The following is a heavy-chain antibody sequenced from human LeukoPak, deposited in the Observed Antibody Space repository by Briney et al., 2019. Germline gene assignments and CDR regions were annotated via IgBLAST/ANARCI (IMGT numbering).Heavy chain of an antibody. CDR3: ARDHCSGGSCDSGY. J-gene: IGHJ4*02. V-gene: IGHV1-69*04. CDR2: IIPILGIA. Sequence: SVKVFCKASGGTFSSYAISWVRQAPGQGLEWMGRIIPILGIASYAQKFQGRVTITADKSTSTAYMELSSLRSEDTAVYYCARDHCSGGSCDSGYWGQGTLVTVSS. CDR1: GGTFSSYA. D-gene: IGHD2-15*01.